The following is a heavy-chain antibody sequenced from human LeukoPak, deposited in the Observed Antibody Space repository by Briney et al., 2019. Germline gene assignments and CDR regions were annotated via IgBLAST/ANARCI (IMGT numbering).Heavy chain of an antibody. Sequence: PSETLSLTXTVSGGSISSYYWGWIRQPPGKGLEWIGSIYYSGSTYYNPSLKSRVTISVDTSKSQFSLKLSSLTAADTAVYYCARHSYSSGWLHFDYWGQGTLVTVSS. J-gene: IGHJ4*02. V-gene: IGHV4-39*01. CDR3: ARHSYSSGWLHFDY. CDR2: IYYSGST. CDR1: GGSISSYY. D-gene: IGHD6-19*01.